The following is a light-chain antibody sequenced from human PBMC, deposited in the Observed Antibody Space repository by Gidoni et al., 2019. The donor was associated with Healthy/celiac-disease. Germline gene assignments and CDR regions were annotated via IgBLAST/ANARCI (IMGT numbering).Light chain of an antibody. J-gene: IGKJ1*01. CDR1: QSISSY. CDR2: AAS. Sequence: IQMTHSPSSLSASVGDRVTITFRASQSISSYLNWYQQNPGKAPKLLIYAASSLQSGVPSRFSGSGSGTDFTLTISSLQPEDFATYYCQQSYSTPVAFGQGTKVEIK. CDR3: QQSYSTPVA. V-gene: IGKV1-39*01.